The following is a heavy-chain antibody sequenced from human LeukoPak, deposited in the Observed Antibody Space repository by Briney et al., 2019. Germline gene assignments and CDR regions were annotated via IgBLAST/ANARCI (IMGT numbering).Heavy chain of an antibody. CDR2: INPNSGGT. J-gene: IGHJ4*02. CDR3: VRSLVDTAMVSFDY. V-gene: IGHV1-2*02. CDR1: GYTFTGYD. D-gene: IGHD5-18*01. Sequence: ASVKVSCKASGYTFTGYDMHWVRQAPGQGLEWMGLINPNSGGTNYAQKFQGRVTMTRDMSISTAYMELSRLRSDDTAVYYCVRSLVDTAMVSFDYWGQGTLVTVSS.